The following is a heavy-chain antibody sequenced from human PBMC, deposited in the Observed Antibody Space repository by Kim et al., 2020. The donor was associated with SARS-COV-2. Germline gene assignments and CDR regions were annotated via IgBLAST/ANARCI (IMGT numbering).Heavy chain of an antibody. CDR2: IIPIFGTA. CDR1: GGTFSSYA. D-gene: IGHD6-13*01. J-gene: IGHJ4*02. V-gene: IGHV1-69*13. Sequence: SVKVSCKASGGTFSSYAISWVRQAPGQGLEWMGGIIPIFGTANYAQKFQGRVTITADESTSTAYMELSSLRSEDTAVYYCARVEQQLVHQPFDYWGQGTLVTVSS. CDR3: ARVEQQLVHQPFDY.